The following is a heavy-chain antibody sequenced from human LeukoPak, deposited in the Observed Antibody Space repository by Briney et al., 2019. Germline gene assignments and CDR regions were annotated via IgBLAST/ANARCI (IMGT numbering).Heavy chain of an antibody. D-gene: IGHD3-10*01. Sequence: SGGSLRLSCAASGFTFSSYAMSWVRQAPGKGLEWVSAISGSGGSTYYADSVKGRFTISRDNAKNSLYLQMNSLRAEDTAVYYCARDRGGSGSYYYWGQGTLVTVSS. CDR1: GFTFSSYA. CDR3: ARDRGGSGSYYY. V-gene: IGHV3-23*01. CDR2: ISGSGGST. J-gene: IGHJ4*02.